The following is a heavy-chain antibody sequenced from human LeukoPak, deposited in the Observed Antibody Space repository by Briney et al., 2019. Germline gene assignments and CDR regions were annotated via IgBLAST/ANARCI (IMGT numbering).Heavy chain of an antibody. J-gene: IGHJ4*02. D-gene: IGHD1-20*01. CDR3: ASQYNWNDVPFDY. CDR2: INPSVGGI. Sequence: GASVKVSCKASGYTFTSYYMNWVRQAPGQGLEWMGIINPSVGGISYAQKFQGRVTMTSDTFTSTVYMDLSSLRAEDTAVYYCASQYNWNDVPFDYWGQGTLVTVSS. CDR1: GYTFTSYY. V-gene: IGHV1-46*01.